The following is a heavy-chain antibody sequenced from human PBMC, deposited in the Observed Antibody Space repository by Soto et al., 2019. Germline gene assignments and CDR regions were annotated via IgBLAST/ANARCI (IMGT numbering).Heavy chain of an antibody. J-gene: IGHJ5*02. CDR2: IIPIFGTA. CDR1: GGTFSSYA. D-gene: IGHD6-13*01. CDR3: ARLHDSSSWYGDNWFDP. Sequence: GASVKVSCKASGGTFSSYAISWVRQAPGQGLEWMGGIIPIFGTANYAQKFQGRVTITADESTSTAYMELSSLRSEDTAVYFCARLHDSSSWYGDNWFDPWGQGTLVTVSS. V-gene: IGHV1-69*13.